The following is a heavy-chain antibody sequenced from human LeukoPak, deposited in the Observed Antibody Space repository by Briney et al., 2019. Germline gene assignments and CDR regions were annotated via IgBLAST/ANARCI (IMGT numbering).Heavy chain of an antibody. Sequence: PSETLSLTCAVSGYSISSRYYWGWIRQPPGKGLEWIGNIYHSGSTYYNPSLKSRLTISLDTSKNQFSLNLSSVTAADTAVYYCARAYSNAWYSYFHHWGHGTLVTVSS. D-gene: IGHD6-19*01. CDR3: ARAYSNAWYSYFHH. CDR1: GYSISSRYY. CDR2: IYHSGST. V-gene: IGHV4-38-2*01. J-gene: IGHJ1*01.